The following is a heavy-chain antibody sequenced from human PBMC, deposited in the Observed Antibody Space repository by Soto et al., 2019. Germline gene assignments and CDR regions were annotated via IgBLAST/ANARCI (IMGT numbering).Heavy chain of an antibody. CDR3: AREIGPALDCFHP. J-gene: IGHJ5*02. D-gene: IGHD2-2*01. V-gene: IGHV1-8*01. CDR2: MNPKSGQT. CDR1: GYTFRTFD. Sequence: ASVKVSCKVSGYTFRTFDINWVRQASGQGLELMGWMNPKSGQTGYSPRFQGRLTLTGNTSISTVYMELSSLRPEDTAVYYCAREIGPALDCFHPWGQGTPVTISS.